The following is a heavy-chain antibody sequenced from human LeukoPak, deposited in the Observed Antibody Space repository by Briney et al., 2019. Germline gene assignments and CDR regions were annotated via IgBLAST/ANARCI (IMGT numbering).Heavy chain of an antibody. CDR1: GFTFSSYA. CDR3: ARGEYYDSTAHGKHEVVDY. Sequence: GGSLRLSCAASGFTFSSYAMHWVRQAPGKGLEYVSAISSNGGSTYYANSVKGRFTISRDNSKNTLYLQMGSLRAEDMAVYYCARGEYYDSTAHGKHEVVDYWCQGTQVTVSS. V-gene: IGHV3-64*01. J-gene: IGHJ4*02. CDR2: ISSNGGST. D-gene: IGHD3-22*01.